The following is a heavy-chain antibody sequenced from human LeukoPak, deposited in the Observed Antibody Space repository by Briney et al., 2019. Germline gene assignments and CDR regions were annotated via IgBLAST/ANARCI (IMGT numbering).Heavy chain of an antibody. CDR1: GFTFSSYA. V-gene: IGHV3-30-3*01. CDR2: ISYGGSNK. J-gene: IGHJ4*02. CDR3: AREKYGSGMKPFDY. Sequence: GGSLRLSCAASGFTFSSYAMHWVRQAPGKGLEWVAVISYGGSNKYYADSVKGRFTISRDNSKNTLYLQMNSLRAEDTAVYYCAREKYGSGMKPFDYWGQGTLVTVSS. D-gene: IGHD3-10*01.